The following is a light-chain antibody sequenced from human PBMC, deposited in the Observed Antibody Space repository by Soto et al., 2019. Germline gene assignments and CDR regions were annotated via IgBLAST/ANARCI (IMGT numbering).Light chain of an antibody. V-gene: IGLV2-8*01. CDR2: EVN. J-gene: IGLJ1*01. CDR1: SSDVGGYNY. CDR3: QSYDSSLSGSV. Sequence: QSVLTQPPSAFGSPGQSVAISCTGTSSDVGGYNYVSWYQQHPGKAPKLMIYEVNKRPSGVPDRFSGSKSVTSASLAITGLQAEDEADYYCQSYDSSLSGSVFGTGTKVTVL.